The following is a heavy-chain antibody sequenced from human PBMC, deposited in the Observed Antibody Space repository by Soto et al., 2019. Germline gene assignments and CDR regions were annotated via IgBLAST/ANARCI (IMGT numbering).Heavy chain of an antibody. CDR3: ARRPAADWFDA. Sequence: QVQLVQSGTEVKRPGASVRVSCKASGYTFTNYGITWVRQAPGQGLEWMGWISPHNGKTNYAQRVQGRVSLTADTSTSTAYMDMRSLTSDDTALSYCARRPAADWFDAWGQGTLVTVCS. D-gene: IGHD6-13*01. CDR2: ISPHNGKT. CDR1: GYTFTNYG. J-gene: IGHJ5*02. V-gene: IGHV1-18*01.